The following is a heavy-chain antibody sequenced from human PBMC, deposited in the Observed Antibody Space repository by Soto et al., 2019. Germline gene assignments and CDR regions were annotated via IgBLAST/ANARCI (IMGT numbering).Heavy chain of an antibody. Sequence: GGSLRLSCAASGFTFSSYAMHWVRQAPGKGLEWVAVISYDGSNKYYADSVKGRFTISRDNSKNTLYLQMNSLRAEDTAVYYCAREGDYGDYGYYFDYWGQGTLVTVSS. CDR2: ISYDGSNK. J-gene: IGHJ4*02. CDR1: GFTFSSYA. V-gene: IGHV3-30-3*01. CDR3: AREGDYGDYGYYFDY. D-gene: IGHD4-17*01.